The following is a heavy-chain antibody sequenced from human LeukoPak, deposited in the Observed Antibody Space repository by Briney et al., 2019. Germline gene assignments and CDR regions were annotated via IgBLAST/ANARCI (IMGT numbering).Heavy chain of an antibody. D-gene: IGHD3-10*01. Sequence: KPSETLSLTCTVSGGSISSYYWSWIRQPPGKGLEWIGYIYYSGSTNYNPSLKSRVTISVDTSKNQFSLKLRSVTAADTAVYYCARGGSTSYREFLYNWYDPWGQGTLVTVSS. V-gene: IGHV4-59*01. CDR1: GGSISSYY. CDR2: IYYSGST. CDR3: ARGGSTSYREFLYNWYDP. J-gene: IGHJ5*02.